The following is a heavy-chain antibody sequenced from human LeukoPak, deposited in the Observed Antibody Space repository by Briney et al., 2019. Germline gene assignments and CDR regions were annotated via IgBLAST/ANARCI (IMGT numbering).Heavy chain of an antibody. CDR2: INTNTGNP. J-gene: IGHJ4*02. CDR3: ASLQSAGTREDFDY. Sequence: ASVKVSCKASGYTFTSYYMHWVRQAPGQGLEWMGWINTNTGNPTYAQGFTGRFVFSLDTSVSTAYLQISSLKAEDTAVYYCASLQSAGTREDFDYWGQGTLVTVSS. CDR1: GYTFTSYY. D-gene: IGHD6-13*01. V-gene: IGHV7-4-1*02.